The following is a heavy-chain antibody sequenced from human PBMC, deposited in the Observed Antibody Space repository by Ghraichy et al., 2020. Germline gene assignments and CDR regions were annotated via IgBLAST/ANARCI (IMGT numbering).Heavy chain of an antibody. J-gene: IGHJ5*02. V-gene: IGHV3-23*01. Sequence: GGSLRLSCAASGFTFNRYAMNWVRQAPGKGLEWVSGISGSGDNTYYGDSVKGRFTISRDNSRNTVYLQMNSVRAEDTAVYYCAKDQRWGPPSWFDPWGQGPLVSVSS. CDR1: GFTFNRYA. D-gene: IGHD1-26*01. CDR2: ISGSGDNT. CDR3: AKDQRWGPPSWFDP.